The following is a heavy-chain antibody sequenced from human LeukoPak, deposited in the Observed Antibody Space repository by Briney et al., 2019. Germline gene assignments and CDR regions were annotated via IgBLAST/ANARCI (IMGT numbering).Heavy chain of an antibody. CDR1: GGSFSGYY. D-gene: IGHD3-22*01. Sequence: SETLSLTCAVYGGSFSGYYWSWIRQPPGKGLEWIGEINHSGSTNYNPSLKSRVTISVDTSKNQFSLKLSSVTAADTAVYYCARGRGYYYDSSGHYPNWGQGTLVTVSS. V-gene: IGHV4-34*01. J-gene: IGHJ4*02. CDR2: INHSGST. CDR3: ARGRGYYYDSSGHYPN.